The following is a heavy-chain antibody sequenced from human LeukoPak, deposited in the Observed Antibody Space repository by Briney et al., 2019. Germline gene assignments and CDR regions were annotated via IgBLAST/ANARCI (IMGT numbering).Heavy chain of an antibody. CDR2: ISAYNDNT. CDR3: ARRRDGYNSDHYNYGMDV. D-gene: IGHD5-24*01. V-gene: IGHV1-18*01. J-gene: IGHJ6*02. CDR1: GYTFTNYG. Sequence: GASVKVSCKASGYTFTNYGISWVRQAPAQGLEWLGWISAYNDNTNYAQKLQGRVTMTTDTSTSTAYMELRSLRTDDTAVYYCARRRDGYNSDHYNYGMDVWGQGTTVTVSS.